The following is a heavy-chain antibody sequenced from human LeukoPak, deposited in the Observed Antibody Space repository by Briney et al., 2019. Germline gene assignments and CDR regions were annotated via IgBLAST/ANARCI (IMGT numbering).Heavy chain of an antibody. V-gene: IGHV3-33*01. CDR2: IWYDGSNK. J-gene: IGHJ5*02. CDR3: ARALSSGSYGWFDP. D-gene: IGHD1-26*01. Sequence: PGRSLRLSCAASGFTFSSYGMHWVRQATGKGLERVAVIWYDGSNKYYADSVKGRFTISRDNSKNTLYLQMNSLRAEDTAVYYCARALSSGSYGWFDPWGQETLVTVSS. CDR1: GFTFSSYG.